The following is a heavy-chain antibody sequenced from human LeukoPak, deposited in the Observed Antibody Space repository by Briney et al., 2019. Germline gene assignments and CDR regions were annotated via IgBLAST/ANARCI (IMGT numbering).Heavy chain of an antibody. V-gene: IGHV1-69*05. CDR1: GYTFTSYD. J-gene: IGHJ4*02. D-gene: IGHD3-9*01. CDR3: ARGTLGDILTGSYDY. Sequence: SVKVSCKASGYTFTSYDINWVRQATGQGLEWMGGVIPIFDTANYAQKFQGRVTISTDGSTNTAYMELSSLRSEDTAVYYCARGTLGDILTGSYDYWGQGTLVTVSS. CDR2: VIPIFDTA.